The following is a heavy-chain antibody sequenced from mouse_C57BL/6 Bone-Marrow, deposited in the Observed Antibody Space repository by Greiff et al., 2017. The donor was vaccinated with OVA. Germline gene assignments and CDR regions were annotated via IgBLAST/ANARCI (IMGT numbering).Heavy chain of an antibody. D-gene: IGHD4-1*01. V-gene: IGHV1-15*01. J-gene: IGHJ1*03. CDR1: GYTFTDYE. CDR2: IDPETGGT. CDR3: TRFQLTVTGYFDV. Sequence: QVQLQQSGAELVRPGASVTLSCKASGYTFTDYEMHWVKQTPVHGLEWIGAIDPETGGTAYNQKFKGKAILTADKSSSTAYMELRSLTAEDSAVYYCTRFQLTVTGYFDVWGTGTTVTVSS.